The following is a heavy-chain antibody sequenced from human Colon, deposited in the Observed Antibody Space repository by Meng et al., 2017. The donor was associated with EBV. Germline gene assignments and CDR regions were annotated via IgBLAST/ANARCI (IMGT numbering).Heavy chain of an antibody. CDR3: AKGVPGIAAPGTGYFQH. J-gene: IGHJ1*01. Sequence: VQLVGYGGGLVQPGGSLIPSCAASGFSFSSYSMSWVRQAPGKGLEWVSAISGSSGSTYYADSVKGRFTMSRDNSKNTVSLQMNSLRAEDTAVYYCAKGVPGIAAPGTGYFQHWGQGTLVTVSS. D-gene: IGHD6-13*01. CDR2: ISGSSGST. CDR1: GFSFSSYS. V-gene: IGHV3-23*04.